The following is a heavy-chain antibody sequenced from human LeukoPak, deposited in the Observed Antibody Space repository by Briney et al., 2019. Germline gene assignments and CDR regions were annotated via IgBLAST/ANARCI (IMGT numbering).Heavy chain of an antibody. CDR2: IKQDGSEK. V-gene: IGHV3-7*01. CDR3: AREGDAFDI. Sequence: GGSLRLSCAASGFTLSSYWMSWVRQAPGKGLEWVANIKQDGSEKYYVDSVKGRFTISRDNAKNSLYLQMNSLRAGDTAVYYCAREGDAFDIWGQGTMVTVSS. J-gene: IGHJ3*02. CDR1: GFTLSSYW.